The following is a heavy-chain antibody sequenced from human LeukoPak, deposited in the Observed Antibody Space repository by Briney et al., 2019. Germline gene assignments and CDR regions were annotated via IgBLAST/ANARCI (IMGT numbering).Heavy chain of an antibody. Sequence: GGTLRLSCAASGFTFSTYGMSWVRQAPGKGLEWVSGISGSGGSKYYADSVKGRFTISRDNSKNKLYLQMNSLRAEDTAIYYCAKDWDWELLIFDYWGQGTLVTVSS. J-gene: IGHJ4*02. CDR2: ISGSGGSK. CDR1: GFTFSTYG. V-gene: IGHV3-23*01. D-gene: IGHD1-26*01. CDR3: AKDWDWELLIFDY.